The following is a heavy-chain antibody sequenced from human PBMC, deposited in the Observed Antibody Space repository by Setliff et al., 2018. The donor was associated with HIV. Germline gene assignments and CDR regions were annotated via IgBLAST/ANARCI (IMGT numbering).Heavy chain of an antibody. CDR1: GDSIGTYS. CDR2: IYGSGST. Sequence: NPSETLSLTCAVSGDSIGTYSWHWLRQPPGKGLEWIGYIYGSGSTGYNPSLTSRVTMSTDTPNNRFALKLTSVTAADTAVYYCARARRAGSGPKYFQHWGQGTLVTVSS. D-gene: IGHD2-15*01. V-gene: IGHV4-4*09. J-gene: IGHJ1*01. CDR3: ARARRAGSGPKYFQH.